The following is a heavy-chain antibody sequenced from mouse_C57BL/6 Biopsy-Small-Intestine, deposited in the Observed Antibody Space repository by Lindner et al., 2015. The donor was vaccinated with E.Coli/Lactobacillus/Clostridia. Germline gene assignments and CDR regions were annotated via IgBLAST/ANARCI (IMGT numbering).Heavy chain of an antibody. CDR3: ARSNYGSSGYFDY. V-gene: IGHV1-80*01. CDR1: GYAFSSYW. Sequence: VQLQESGAELVKPGASVKISCKASGYAFSSYWMNWVKQRPGKGLEWIGQIYPGDGDTNYSGKFKGKATLTADKSSSTAYMQLSSLTSEDSAVYFCARSNYGSSGYFDYWGQGTTLTVSS. CDR2: IYPGDGDT. D-gene: IGHD1-1*01. J-gene: IGHJ2*01.